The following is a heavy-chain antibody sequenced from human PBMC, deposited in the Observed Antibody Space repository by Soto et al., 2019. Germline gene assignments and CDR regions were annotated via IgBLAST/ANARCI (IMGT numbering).Heavy chain of an antibody. CDR1: GGPFSSYA. J-gene: IGHJ4*02. CDR3: ARDPTGSGYFDY. CDR2: IIPIFGTA. V-gene: IGHV1-69*13. Sequence: SVELYSKASGGPFSSYAISLVRQAPGQGLEWMGGIIPIFGTANYAQKFQGRVTITAYESTSTAYMELSSLRSEDTAVHYCARDPTGSGYFDYWGQGTLVTVSS.